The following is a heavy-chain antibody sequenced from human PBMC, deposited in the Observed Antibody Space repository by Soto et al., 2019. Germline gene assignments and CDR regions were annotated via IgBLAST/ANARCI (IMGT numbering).Heavy chain of an antibody. J-gene: IGHJ1*01. CDR1: GFIFNAYT. Sequence: EVQLVESGGGLVKPGGSLRLSCAASGFIFNAYTMNWVRQAPGKGLEWVSSISGNYMYYADSVKGRFTISRDNARKSLYLQMNSLRAEDTAVYYCATDPLGISGNEYFQDWGQGTLVIVSS. CDR2: ISGNYM. D-gene: IGHD1-26*01. V-gene: IGHV3-21*01. CDR3: ATDPLGISGNEYFQD.